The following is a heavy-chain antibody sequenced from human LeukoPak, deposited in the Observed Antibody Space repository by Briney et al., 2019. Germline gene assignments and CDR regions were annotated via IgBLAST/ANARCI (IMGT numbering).Heavy chain of an antibody. V-gene: IGHV3-48*03. CDR2: ISSSGSTI. CDR1: GFTFSSYE. CDR3: ARALVRGVLDY. D-gene: IGHD3-10*01. Sequence: GGSLRLSCAASGFTFSSYEMNWVRQAPGKGLEWVSYISSSGSTIYYADSVKGRFTISRDNAKNSLYLQMNSLRAEDTAVYYCARALVRGVLDYWGQGTLVVVSS. J-gene: IGHJ4*02.